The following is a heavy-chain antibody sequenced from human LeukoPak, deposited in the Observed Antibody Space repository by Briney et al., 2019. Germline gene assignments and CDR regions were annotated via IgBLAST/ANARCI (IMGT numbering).Heavy chain of an antibody. CDR1: GGSISSGGYY. J-gene: IGHJ4*02. CDR3: ARRGVELLFDY. Sequence: PSETLSLTCTVSGGSISSGGYYWSWIRQHPGKGLEWIGYIYYSGSTNYNPSLKSRVTISVDTSKNQFSLKLSSVTAADTAVYYCARRGVELLFDYWGQGTLVTVSS. CDR2: IYYSGST. D-gene: IGHD1-1*01. V-gene: IGHV4-61*08.